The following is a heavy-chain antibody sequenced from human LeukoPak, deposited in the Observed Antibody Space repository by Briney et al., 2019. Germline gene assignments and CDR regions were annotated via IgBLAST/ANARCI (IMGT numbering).Heavy chain of an antibody. J-gene: IGHJ5*02. D-gene: IGHD6-13*01. CDR1: GGTFSSYA. V-gene: IGHV1-69*11. CDR3: ARDGAKSYSSSWYWFDP. Sequence: SVKVSCKASGGTFSSYAISWVRQAPGQGLEWMGRIIPILGTANYAQKFQGRVTITTDESTSTAYMELSSLRSEDTAVYYCARDGAKSYSSSWYWFDPWGQGTLVTVSS. CDR2: IIPILGTA.